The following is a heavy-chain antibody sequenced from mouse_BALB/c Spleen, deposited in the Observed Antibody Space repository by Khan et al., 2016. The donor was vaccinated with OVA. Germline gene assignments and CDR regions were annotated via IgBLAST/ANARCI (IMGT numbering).Heavy chain of an antibody. CDR2: INTNTGEP. Sequence: LVESGPELKKPGETVKISCKASGYTFTNYGLNWVKQAPGKGLQWMGWINTNTGEPTYAVDFKGRFAFSLETSASTAYLLINNLKNEDTATYFCARPPYFSYVMVYWGQGTSVTVSS. CDR3: ARPPYFSYVMVY. CDR1: GYTFTNYG. D-gene: IGHD2-10*01. V-gene: IGHV9-3-1*01. J-gene: IGHJ4*01.